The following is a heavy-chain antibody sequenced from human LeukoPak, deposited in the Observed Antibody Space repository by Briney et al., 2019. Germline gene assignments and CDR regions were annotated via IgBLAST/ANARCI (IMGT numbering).Heavy chain of an antibody. CDR3: SRGVYYDSSGCLFDY. D-gene: IGHD3-22*01. Sequence: SQTLSLTCTVSGGSISSGGYYWSWIRQHPGKGLEWIGYIYYSGSTYYNPSLMSRVTISVDTSKNQFSLKLSSVTAADTAVYYCSRGVYYDSSGCLFDYWGQGTLVTVSS. CDR2: IYYSGST. CDR1: GGSISSGGYY. V-gene: IGHV4-31*03. J-gene: IGHJ4*02.